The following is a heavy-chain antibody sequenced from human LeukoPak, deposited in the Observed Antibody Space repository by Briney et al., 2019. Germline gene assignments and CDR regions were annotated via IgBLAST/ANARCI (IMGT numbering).Heavy chain of an antibody. V-gene: IGHV4-38-2*02. J-gene: IGHJ6*04. CDR2: IFHTGST. Sequence: MPSETLSLTCNVSGYSINNGYYWGWIRQPPGKGLEWIGNIFHTGSTHYNPSLKSRVTMSVDTSKNQFSLKLSSVTAADTAVYYCARERVAAAGTSDVWGKGTTVTISS. CDR1: GYSINNGYY. D-gene: IGHD6-13*01. CDR3: ARERVAAAGTSDV.